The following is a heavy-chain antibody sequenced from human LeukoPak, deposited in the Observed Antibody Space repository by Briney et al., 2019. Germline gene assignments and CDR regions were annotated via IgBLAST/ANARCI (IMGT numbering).Heavy chain of an antibody. CDR1: GYSISSGYY. CDR3: ARAYSSSWYFNWFDP. J-gene: IGHJ5*02. CDR2: IYHSGST. Sequence: PSETLSLTCTVSGYSISSGYYWGWLRQPPGRGLEWIGTIYHSGSTYYNPPLKSRVTISIDTSKNQFSLKLSSVTAADTAVYFCARAYSSSWYFNWFDPWGQGTQVTVSS. V-gene: IGHV4-38-2*02. D-gene: IGHD6-13*01.